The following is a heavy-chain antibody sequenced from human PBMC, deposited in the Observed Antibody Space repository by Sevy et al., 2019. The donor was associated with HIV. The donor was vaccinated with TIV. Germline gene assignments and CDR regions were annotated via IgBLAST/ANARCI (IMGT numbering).Heavy chain of an antibody. CDR3: TRWKGLQSIFDY. J-gene: IGHJ4*02. Sequence: GGSLRLSCTTSGFTFGDCATNWVRQAPGKGLEWVAFLKSKADGGTVDHAASVKGRFTISRGDSKSIAYLQMNDLTTEDTGVYYCTRWKGLQSIFDYWGQGALVTVSS. CDR1: GFTFGDCA. CDR2: LKSKADGGTV. D-gene: IGHD1-1*01. V-gene: IGHV3-49*04.